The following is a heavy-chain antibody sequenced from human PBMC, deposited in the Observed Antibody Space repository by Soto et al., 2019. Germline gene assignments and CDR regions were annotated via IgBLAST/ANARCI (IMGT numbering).Heavy chain of an antibody. Sequence: GGSLRLSCAASGFTFSSYWMSWVRQAPGKGLEWVSTISGSGSSTYYADSVKGRFTISRDNSKNTLYLQMNSLRAEDTAIYYCSNRDNSNYGGFFDYWGQGTVVTVSS. CDR3: SNRDNSNYGGFFDY. J-gene: IGHJ4*02. D-gene: IGHD4-4*01. V-gene: IGHV3-23*01. CDR2: ISGSGSST. CDR1: GFTFSSYW.